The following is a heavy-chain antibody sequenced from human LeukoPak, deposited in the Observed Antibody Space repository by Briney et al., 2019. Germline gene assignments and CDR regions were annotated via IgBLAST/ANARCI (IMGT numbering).Heavy chain of an antibody. CDR2: IRFDGSKT. D-gene: IGHD3-10*01. CDR3: ASPYYYGSGTYDY. J-gene: IGHJ4*02. CDR1: GFTFSSYG. Sequence: GGSLRLSCAASGFTFSSYGMHWVRQAPGKGLEWVAFIRFDGSKTNYADSVKGRFTISRDNAKNSLYLQMNSLRAEDTAVYYCASPYYYGSGTYDYWGQGTLVTVSS. V-gene: IGHV3-30*02.